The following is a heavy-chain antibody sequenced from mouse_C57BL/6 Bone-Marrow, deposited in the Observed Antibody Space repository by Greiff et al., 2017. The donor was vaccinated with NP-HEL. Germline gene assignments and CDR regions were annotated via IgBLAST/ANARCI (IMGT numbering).Heavy chain of an antibody. D-gene: IGHD1-1*01. J-gene: IGHJ3*01. CDR1: GYTFTTYW. CDR2: IDPSDSYT. CDR3: ARKAYYGRSYEFAY. Sequence: VQLQQSGAELVKPGASVKLSCKASGYTFTTYWMQWVKQRPGQGLEWIGEIDPSDSYTNYNQKFKGKATLTVDTSSSTANMQLSSLTSGDSAVYYCARKAYYGRSYEFAYWGQGTLVTVSA. V-gene: IGHV1-50*01.